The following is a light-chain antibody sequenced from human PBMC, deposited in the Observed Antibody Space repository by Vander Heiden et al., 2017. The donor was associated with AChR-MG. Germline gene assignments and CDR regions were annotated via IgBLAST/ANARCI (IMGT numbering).Light chain of an antibody. J-gene: IGLJ2*01. Sequence: SYELTHPPSVSVSPGHPATIPCVGDKLGDKYACWYQQKPGQSPVLVIYQDSKRNTGIPGRFSGANSGNTATLTISGTQAMDEADYYCQAWDSSTVVFGGETKLTVL. CDR2: QDS. CDR1: KLGDKY. CDR3: QAWDSSTVV. V-gene: IGLV3-1*01.